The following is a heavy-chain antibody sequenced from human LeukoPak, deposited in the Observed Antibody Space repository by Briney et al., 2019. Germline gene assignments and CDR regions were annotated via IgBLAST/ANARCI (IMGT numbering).Heavy chain of an antibody. J-gene: IGHJ5*02. CDR3: ARSPRAHCSSTSCYIGPWFDP. V-gene: IGHV3-21*04. CDR1: GFTFSTYN. Sequence: GGSLRLSCEASGFTFSTYNMNWVRQAPGKGLEWVSSISSSSSYIYYADSVKGRFTISRDNAKNSLYLQMNSLRSEDTAVYYCARSPRAHCSSTSCYIGPWFDPWGQGTLVTVSS. D-gene: IGHD2-2*02. CDR2: ISSSSSYI.